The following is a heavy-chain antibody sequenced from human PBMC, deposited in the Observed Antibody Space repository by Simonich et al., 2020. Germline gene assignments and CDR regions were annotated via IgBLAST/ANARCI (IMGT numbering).Heavy chain of an antibody. Sequence: QVQLQQWGAGLLKPSETLSLTCAVYGGSFSGYYWSWIRQPPGKVLEWIGEINHSGSNNYNPSLKSRVTISVDTSKNQFSLKLSSVTAADTAVYYCARGLRVAAAGTAFQHWGQGTLVTVSS. J-gene: IGHJ1*01. D-gene: IGHD6-13*01. CDR1: GGSFSGYY. V-gene: IGHV4-34*01. CDR2: INHSGSN. CDR3: ARGLRVAAAGTAFQH.